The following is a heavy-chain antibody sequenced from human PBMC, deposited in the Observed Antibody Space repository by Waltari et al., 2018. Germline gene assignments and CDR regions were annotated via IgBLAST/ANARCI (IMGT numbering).Heavy chain of an antibody. J-gene: IGHJ5*02. CDR2: ISPIFGTA. V-gene: IGHV1-69*13. CDR3: ARVAREVVAATPGLFDP. CDR1: GGTFSSYA. D-gene: IGHD2-15*01. Sequence: QVQLVQSGAEVKKPGSSVKVSCKASGGTFSSYAISWVRQAPGQGLEWMVRISPIFGTANYEQKFQGRVTSTADKSTSTAYMELSRRRSEDTAVYYCARVAREVVAATPGLFDPWGQGTLVTVSS.